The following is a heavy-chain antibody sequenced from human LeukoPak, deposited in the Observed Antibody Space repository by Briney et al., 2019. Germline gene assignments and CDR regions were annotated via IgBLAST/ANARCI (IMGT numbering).Heavy chain of an antibody. Sequence: GGSLRLSCAASGFTFSSYEMNWVRQAPGKGLEWVSYISSSGSTIYYADSVKGRFTISRDNAKNSLYLQMNSLRAEDTAVYYCARRACGGGSCWAIYYYYMDVWGKGTTVTISS. J-gene: IGHJ6*03. CDR2: ISSSGSTI. CDR3: ARRACGGGSCWAIYYYYMDV. D-gene: IGHD2-15*01. V-gene: IGHV3-48*03. CDR1: GFTFSSYE.